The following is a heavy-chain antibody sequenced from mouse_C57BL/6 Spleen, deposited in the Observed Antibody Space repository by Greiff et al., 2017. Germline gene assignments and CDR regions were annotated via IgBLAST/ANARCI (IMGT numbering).Heavy chain of an antibody. V-gene: IGHV1-53*01. Sequence: QVQLQQPGTELVKPGASVKLSCKASGYTFTSYWMHWVKQRPGQGLEWIGNINPSNGGTNYNEKFKSKATLTVDKSSSTAYMQLSSLTSEDSAVYDCARGVIYDGYYDAMDDWGQGTSVTVSS. J-gene: IGHJ4*01. CDR2: INPSNGGT. CDR3: ARGVIYDGYYDAMDD. CDR1: GYTFTSYW. D-gene: IGHD2-3*01.